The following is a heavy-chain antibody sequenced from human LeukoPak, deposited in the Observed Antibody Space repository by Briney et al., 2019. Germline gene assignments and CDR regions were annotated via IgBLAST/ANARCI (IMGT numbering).Heavy chain of an antibody. CDR1: GFTFSSYE. D-gene: IGHD6-6*01. J-gene: IGHJ6*02. V-gene: IGHV3-48*03. CDR3: ARDGGIAARPGDYYYYYGMDV. CDR2: ISSSGSTI. Sequence: GGSLRLSCAASGFTFSSYEMNWVRQAPGKGLEWVSYISSSGSTIYYADSVKGRFTISRDNAKNSLYLQMNSLRAEDTAVYYCARDGGIAARPGDYYYYYGMDVWGQGTTVTVSS.